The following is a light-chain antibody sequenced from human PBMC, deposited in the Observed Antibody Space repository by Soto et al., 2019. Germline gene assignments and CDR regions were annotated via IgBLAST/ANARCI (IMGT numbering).Light chain of an antibody. Sequence: QSVLTQPASVSESPGQSITISCTGTSSDVGGYNYVSWYQQQPGKAPKFMIYDVTNRPSGVSNRFSGSKSGNTASLTISGLQAEDEADYYCCSYTTSNTRQIVFGTGTKLTVL. V-gene: IGLV2-14*01. CDR2: DVT. J-gene: IGLJ1*01. CDR1: SSDVGGYNY. CDR3: CSYTTSNTRQIV.